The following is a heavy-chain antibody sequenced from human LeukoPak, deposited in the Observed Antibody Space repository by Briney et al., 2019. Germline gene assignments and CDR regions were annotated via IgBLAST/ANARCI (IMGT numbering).Heavy chain of an antibody. Sequence: ASVKVSCKASGYTFTSYGISWVRQAPGQGLEWMGWISAYNGNTNYAQKLQGRVTMTTDTSTSTAYMELRSLRSDDTAVYYCARSYYPFIAAASYYYYMDVWGKGTTVTVSS. CDR2: ISAYNGNT. D-gene: IGHD6-13*01. CDR1: GYTFTSYG. J-gene: IGHJ6*03. V-gene: IGHV1-18*01. CDR3: ARSYYPFIAAASYYYYMDV.